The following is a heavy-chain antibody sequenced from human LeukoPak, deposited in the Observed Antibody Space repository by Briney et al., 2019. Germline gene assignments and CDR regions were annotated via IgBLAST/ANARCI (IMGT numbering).Heavy chain of an antibody. CDR3: ARAPGIELSAPDY. Sequence: ASVKVSCKTSGYTFTDYYVHWVRQAPGQGLEWMGWIDPKSDGTDYAQKFQGRVTMTRDTSISTAYMELNSLIYDDTAVYYCARAPGIELSAPDYWGQGTLVTVSS. D-gene: IGHD6-13*01. CDR1: GYTFTDYY. J-gene: IGHJ4*02. V-gene: IGHV1-2*02. CDR2: IDPKSDGT.